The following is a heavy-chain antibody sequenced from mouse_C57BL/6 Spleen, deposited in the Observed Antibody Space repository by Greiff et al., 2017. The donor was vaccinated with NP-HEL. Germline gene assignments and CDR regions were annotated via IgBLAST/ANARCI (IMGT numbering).Heavy chain of an antibody. J-gene: IGHJ3*01. V-gene: IGHV3-6*01. D-gene: IGHD1-1*01. CDR1: GYSITSGYY. CDR2: ISYDGSN. Sequence: DVKLQESGPGLVKPSQSLSLTCSVTGYSITSGYYWNWIRQFPGNKLEWMGYISYDGSNNYNPSLKNRISITRDTSKNQFFLKLNSVTTEDTATYYCARGYYYGTRVFAYWGQGTLVTVSA. CDR3: ARGYYYGTRVFAY.